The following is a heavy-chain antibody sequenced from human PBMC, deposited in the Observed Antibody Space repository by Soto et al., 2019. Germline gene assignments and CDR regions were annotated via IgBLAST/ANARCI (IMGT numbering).Heavy chain of an antibody. Sequence: SETLSLTCTVSGGSISSGDYYWSWIRQPPGKGLEWIGYIYYSGSTYYNPSLRSRVTISVDTSKNQFSLKLSSVTAADTAVYYCARTVSGGSYYFDYWGQGTLVTVSS. J-gene: IGHJ4*02. CDR3: ARTVSGGSYYFDY. CDR2: IYYSGST. V-gene: IGHV4-30-4*01. CDR1: GGSISSGDYY. D-gene: IGHD3-16*01.